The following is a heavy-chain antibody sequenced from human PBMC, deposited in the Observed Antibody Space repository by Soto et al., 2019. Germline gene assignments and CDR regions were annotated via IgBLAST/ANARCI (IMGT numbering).Heavy chain of an antibody. Sequence: ASVKVSCKDSGYTFSNYAMHWVRQAPGERLEWMGWINAGNGNTKYSQKFQGRVTITRDTSASTAYMELSSLRSEDTAVYYCARSYYDLLTGYSHDAFDIWGQGTVVTVSS. D-gene: IGHD3-9*01. CDR2: INAGNGNT. J-gene: IGHJ3*02. V-gene: IGHV1-3*01. CDR3: ARSYYDLLTGYSHDAFDI. CDR1: GYTFSNYA.